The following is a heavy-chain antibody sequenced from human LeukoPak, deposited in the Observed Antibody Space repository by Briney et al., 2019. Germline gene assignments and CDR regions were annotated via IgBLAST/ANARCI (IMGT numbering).Heavy chain of an antibody. V-gene: IGHV3-11*05. CDR1: GFTFSDYY. CDR2: ISTSSSSA. D-gene: IGHD6-13*01. CDR3: ARVGSLEAAGTTDY. J-gene: IGHJ4*02. Sequence: GGSLRLSCAASGFTFSDYYMSWIRQAPGKGLEWLSYISTSSSSATYADSVSGRFTISRDNAKNSPYLQMNSLRADDTAVYYCARVGSLEAAGTTDYWGQGTLVTVSS.